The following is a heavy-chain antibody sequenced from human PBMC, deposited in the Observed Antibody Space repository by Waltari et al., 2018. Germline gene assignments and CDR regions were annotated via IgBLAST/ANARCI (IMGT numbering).Heavy chain of an antibody. CDR2: INPNSGGT. CDR3: ARDLGELSLGAFDI. Sequence: QVQLVQSGAEVKKPGASVKVSCKASGYTFTGSHLHWVRQAPGQGLEWMGRINPNSGGTNYAQKFQGRVTMTRDTSISTAYMELSRLRSDDTAVYYCARDLGELSLGAFDIWGQGTMVTVSS. V-gene: IGHV1-2*06. J-gene: IGHJ3*02. D-gene: IGHD3-16*02. CDR1: GYTFTGSH.